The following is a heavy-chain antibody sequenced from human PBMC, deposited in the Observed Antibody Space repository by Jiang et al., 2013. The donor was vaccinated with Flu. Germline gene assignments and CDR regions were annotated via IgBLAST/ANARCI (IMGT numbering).Heavy chain of an antibody. CDR1: GDSFSGATYY. CDR2: IYDDGST. Sequence: GPGLVKPSQTLSLTCTVSGDSFSGATYYWSWIRQPAGKGLEWIGSIYDDGSTYYNPSLRSRVSMSVDTSKNQFSLKLRSMTAADTAVHYCARAQKXSGFELPYFDSWSQGTLVTVSS. J-gene: IGHJ4*02. D-gene: IGHD5-12*01. CDR3: ARAQKXSGFELPYFDS. V-gene: IGHV4-39*07.